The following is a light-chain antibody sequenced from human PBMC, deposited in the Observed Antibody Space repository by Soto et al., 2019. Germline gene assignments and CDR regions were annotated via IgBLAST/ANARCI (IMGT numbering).Light chain of an antibody. CDR3: QQFAISTT. CDR2: KAT. CDR1: QSIATW. V-gene: IGKV1-5*03. J-gene: IGKJ1*01. Sequence: DIEMTQSPSTLSASVGDTVTITCRASQSIATWLAWYQQKPEKAPKLLIYKATNVQSGVPSRFSGSGSGTEFSLTISSLQPEDFAIYYCQQFAISTTFGQGTKVEVK.